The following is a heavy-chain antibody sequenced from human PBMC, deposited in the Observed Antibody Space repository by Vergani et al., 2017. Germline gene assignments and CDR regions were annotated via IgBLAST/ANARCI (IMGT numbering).Heavy chain of an antibody. D-gene: IGHD6-13*01. CDR3: ARSSLSSTYNWFDP. J-gene: IGHJ5*01. V-gene: IGHV4-61*02. Sequence: QVQLQESGPGLVKPSQTLSLTCTVSGGSISSGSYYWSWIRQPAGKGLEWIGRIYTSGSTNYNPSLKSRVTISVDTSKNQFSLKLSSVTAADTAVYYCARSSLSSTYNWFDPWGQGTTVTVSS. CDR2: IYTSGST. CDR1: GGSISSGSYY.